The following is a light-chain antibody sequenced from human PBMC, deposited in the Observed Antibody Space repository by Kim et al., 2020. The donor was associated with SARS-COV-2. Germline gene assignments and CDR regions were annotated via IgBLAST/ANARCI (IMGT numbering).Light chain of an antibody. CDR1: SSYVGGYNY. CDR3: SSYTTSNSWV. CDR2: DVS. Sequence: GQSITISCTGTSSYVGGYNYVSWYQQHPGKAPKLMIYDVSKRPSGVSNRFSGSKSGNTASLTISGLQAEDEADYYCSSYTTSNSWVFGGGTQLTVL. V-gene: IGLV2-14*03. J-gene: IGLJ3*02.